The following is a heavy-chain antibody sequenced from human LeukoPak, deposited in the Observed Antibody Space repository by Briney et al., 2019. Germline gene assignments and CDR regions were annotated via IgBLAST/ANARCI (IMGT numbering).Heavy chain of an antibody. CDR1: GYTFTSYD. CDR3: ATRHYYDSSGYN. D-gene: IGHD3-22*01. CDR2: MNPNSGNT. Sequence: ASVKVSRKASGYTFTSYDTNWVRQATGQGLEWMGWMNPNSGNTGYAQKFQGRVTMTRNTSISTAYMELSSLRSEDTAVYYCATRHYYDSSGYNWGQGTLVTVSS. J-gene: IGHJ4*02. V-gene: IGHV1-8*01.